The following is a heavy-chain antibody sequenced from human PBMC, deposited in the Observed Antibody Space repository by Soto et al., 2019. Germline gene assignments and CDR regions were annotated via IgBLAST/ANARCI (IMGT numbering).Heavy chain of an antibody. Sequence: ASVKVSCKASGYIFTNYGISWVRQAPGQGLEWMGWISAYNGNTNYAQILQGRVTMTTDTSTNTVYMELRTLISDDTAVYYCARDLKQWLIRAPYYGLDVWGQGTTVTVS. J-gene: IGHJ6*02. CDR2: ISAYNGNT. D-gene: IGHD6-19*01. V-gene: IGHV1-18*01. CDR1: GYIFTNYG. CDR3: ARDLKQWLIRAPYYGLDV.